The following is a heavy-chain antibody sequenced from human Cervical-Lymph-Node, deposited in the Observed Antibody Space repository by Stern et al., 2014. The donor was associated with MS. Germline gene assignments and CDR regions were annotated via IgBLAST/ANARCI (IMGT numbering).Heavy chain of an antibody. CDR3: TREFGDYHAFDV. CDR2: IWNNRSEK. Sequence: VKLVESGGEVVQPGGSLRLSCIASGYTFRNYGMHWVRQGPGKGLEWVAVIWNNRSEKNYAEEVKGQFAISRDNYKKHVYSQMNSLIADDTSVYYCTREFGDYHAFDVWGQGTMVTV. D-gene: IGHD3-10*01. V-gene: IGHV3-33*01. CDR1: GYTFRNYG. J-gene: IGHJ3*01.